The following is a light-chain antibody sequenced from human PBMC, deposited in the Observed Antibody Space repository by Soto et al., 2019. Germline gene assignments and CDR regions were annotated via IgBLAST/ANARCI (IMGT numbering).Light chain of an antibody. CDR3: MQTLQTPP. J-gene: IGKJ1*01. V-gene: IGKV2-30*02. CDR1: QSLVHRDGNTY. Sequence: DVVVTQSPLSLPVTLGQAASISCRSSQSLVHRDGNTYLSWFRQRPGQSPRRLIYKVSNREAGVPDRFSGSGSGTDFILRINSVEAEDVGVYYCMQTLQTPPSGQGTKADIK. CDR2: KVS.